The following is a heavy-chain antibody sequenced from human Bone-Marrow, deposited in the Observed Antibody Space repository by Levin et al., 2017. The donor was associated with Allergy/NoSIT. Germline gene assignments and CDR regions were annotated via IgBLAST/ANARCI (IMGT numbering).Heavy chain of an antibody. Sequence: KVSCAASGFTFSGSAMHWVRQASGKGLEWVGRIRSKANSYATAYAASVKGRFTISRDDSKNTAYLQMNSLKTEDTAVYYCTRHAPSGYEATYYYYGMDVWGQGTTVTVSS. CDR1: GFTFSGSA. CDR2: IRSKANSYAT. D-gene: IGHD5-12*01. J-gene: IGHJ6*02. CDR3: TRHAPSGYEATYYYYGMDV. V-gene: IGHV3-73*01.